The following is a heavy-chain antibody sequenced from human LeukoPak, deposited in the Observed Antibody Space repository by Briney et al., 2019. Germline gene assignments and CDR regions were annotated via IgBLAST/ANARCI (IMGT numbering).Heavy chain of an antibody. V-gene: IGHV1-2*06. J-gene: IGHJ5*02. CDR1: GYTFTGYY. CDR2: INPNSGGT. CDR3: AREPMVQDFNWFDP. D-gene: IGHD3-10*01. Sequence: ASVKVSCKASGYTFTGYYIHWVRQAPGQGLEWMGRINPNSGGTNYAQKFQGRVTMTKDTSISTAYMELNRLTSDDTAVYYCAREPMVQDFNWFDPWGQGTLVTVSS.